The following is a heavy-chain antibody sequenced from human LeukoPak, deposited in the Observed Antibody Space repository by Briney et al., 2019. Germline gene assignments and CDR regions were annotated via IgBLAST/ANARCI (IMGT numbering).Heavy chain of an antibody. CDR2: MYHSGNT. Sequence: PSETLSLTCTVSGGSISSSSYYWGWIRQPPGKGLEWIASMYHSGNTYYNPSLKSRVTVSVDTSKNQFSLKLNSVTAADTVVYYCATQQCSGGSCYSRAIWFDPWGQGTLVTVPS. CDR3: ATQQCSGGSCYSRAIWFDP. J-gene: IGHJ5*02. CDR1: GGSISSSSYY. D-gene: IGHD2-15*01. V-gene: IGHV4-39*01.